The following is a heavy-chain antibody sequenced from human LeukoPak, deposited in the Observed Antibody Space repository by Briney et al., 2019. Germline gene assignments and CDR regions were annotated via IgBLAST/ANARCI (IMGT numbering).Heavy chain of an antibody. CDR2: ISGSGGST. D-gene: IGHD6-19*01. J-gene: IGHJ4*02. Sequence: GGSLRLSCAASGFTFSSYAMSWVRQAPGKGREWVSAISGSGGSTYYADSVKGRFTISRDNSKNTLYLQMNSLRAEDTAVYYCAKVKYSSGWSLDYWGQGTLVTVSS. V-gene: IGHV3-23*01. CDR1: GFTFSSYA. CDR3: AKVKYSSGWSLDY.